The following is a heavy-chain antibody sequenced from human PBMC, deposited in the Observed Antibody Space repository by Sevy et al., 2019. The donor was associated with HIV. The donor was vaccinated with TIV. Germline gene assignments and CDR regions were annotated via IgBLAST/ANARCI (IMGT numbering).Heavy chain of an antibody. J-gene: IGHJ5*02. CDR3: LKRKWDPSPGQDNWFDP. Sequence: GGSLRLSCAVSGFTFTAYPMAWVRQGPGKGLEWVSAITRTGEATHYADSVKGRLTISRDDSKSMLYLQMNRLKADDTAIYYCLKRKWDPSPGQDNWFDPWGQGTLVTVSS. CDR1: GFTFTAYP. D-gene: IGHD1-1*01. CDR2: ITRTGEAT. V-gene: IGHV3-23*01.